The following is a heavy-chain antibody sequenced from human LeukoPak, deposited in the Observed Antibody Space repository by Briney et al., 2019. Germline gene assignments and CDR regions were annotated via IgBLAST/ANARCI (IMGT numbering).Heavy chain of an antibody. D-gene: IGHD3-22*01. Sequence: GGSLRLSCAASGFTFSSYAMHWVRQAPGKGLEYVSAISSNGGSTYYANSVKGRFTISRDNSKNTLYLQMNSLRAEDTAVYYCARAFKGYYPSWGQGTLVTVSS. CDR2: ISSNGGST. V-gene: IGHV3-64*01. CDR3: ARAFKGYYPS. J-gene: IGHJ4*02. CDR1: GFTFSSYA.